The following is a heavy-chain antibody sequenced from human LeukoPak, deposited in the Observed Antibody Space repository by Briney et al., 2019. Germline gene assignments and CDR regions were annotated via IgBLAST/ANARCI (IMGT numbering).Heavy chain of an antibody. D-gene: IGHD3-3*01. CDR1: GFTFSSYA. CDR2: ISGSGGST. V-gene: IGHV3-23*01. Sequence: GGSLRLSCAASGFTFSSYAMSWVRQAPGKGLEWVSAISGSGGSTYYADSVKGRFTISRDNSKNTLYLQMNSLRAEDTAVYYCARLRFLEWLLGSYYFDYWGQGTLVTVSS. J-gene: IGHJ4*02. CDR3: ARLRFLEWLLGSYYFDY.